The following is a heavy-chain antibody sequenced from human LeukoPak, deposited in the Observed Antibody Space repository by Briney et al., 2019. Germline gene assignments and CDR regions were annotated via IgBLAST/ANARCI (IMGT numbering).Heavy chain of an antibody. CDR1: GFTFDDHG. J-gene: IGHJ4*02. D-gene: IGHD5-18*01. Sequence: PGGSLRLSXAASGFTFDDHGMHWVRQAPGKGVEWVSGISWNSGSICYADSVQGRFTISRDNAKSTLYLQMNSLRAEDMALYYCTRASGYSSGSIDYWGQGTLVTVSS. V-gene: IGHV3-9*03. CDR2: ISWNSGSI. CDR3: TRASGYSSGSIDY.